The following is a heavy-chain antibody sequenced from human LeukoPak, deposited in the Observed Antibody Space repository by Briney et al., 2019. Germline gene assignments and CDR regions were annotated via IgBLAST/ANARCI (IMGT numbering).Heavy chain of an antibody. D-gene: IGHD3-22*01. CDR3: ARDQTYHYESSGYYYIDY. CDR1: GGTFSSYG. Sequence: GASVKVSCKASGGTFSSYGISWVRQAPGQGLEWMGWISAYNGNTNYAQKVQGRVTMTTETSTSTAHMELRSLRSDDTAVYYCARDQTYHYESSGYYYIDYWGQGTLVTVSS. J-gene: IGHJ4*02. CDR2: ISAYNGNT. V-gene: IGHV1-18*01.